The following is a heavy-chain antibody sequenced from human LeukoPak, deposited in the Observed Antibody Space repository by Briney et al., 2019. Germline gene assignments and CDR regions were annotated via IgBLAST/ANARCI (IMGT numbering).Heavy chain of an antibody. CDR2: INWNGGST. CDR3: ARELSSDPQSRGNWFDP. J-gene: IGHJ5*02. CDR1: GFTFDDYG. D-gene: IGHD2-15*01. Sequence: GGSLRLSCAASGFTFDDYGMSWVRQAPGKGLEWVSGINWNGGSTGYADSVKGRFTISRDNAKNSLYLHMNSLRAEDTALYHCARELSSDPQSRGNWFDPWGQGTLVTVSS. V-gene: IGHV3-20*01.